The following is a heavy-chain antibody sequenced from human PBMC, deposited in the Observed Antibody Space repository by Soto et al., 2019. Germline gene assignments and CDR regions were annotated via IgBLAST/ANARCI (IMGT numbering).Heavy chain of an antibody. V-gene: IGHV1-8*01. D-gene: IGHD6-13*01. J-gene: IGHJ6*03. Sequence: ASVKVSCKASGYTFTSYDINCVRQATGQGLEWMGWMNPNSGNTGYAQKFQGRVTMTRNTSISTAYMELSSLRSEDTAVYYCARGGIAAAGTELYYYYYMDVWGKGTTVTVSS. CDR3: ARGGIAAAGTELYYYYYMDV. CDR1: GYTFTSYD. CDR2: MNPNSGNT.